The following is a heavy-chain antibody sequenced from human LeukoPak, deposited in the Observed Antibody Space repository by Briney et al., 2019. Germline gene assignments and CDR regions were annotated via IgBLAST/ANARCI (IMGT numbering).Heavy chain of an antibody. Sequence: PGGSLRLSCAASGFTFSSYAMSWVRQAPGKGLEWVSAISGSGGSTYYADSVKGRFTISRDNSKNTLHLQMNSLRAEDTAVYYCALTLDSSYYYYGMDVWGQGTTVTVSS. D-gene: IGHD2-2*03. CDR2: ISGSGGST. V-gene: IGHV3-23*01. J-gene: IGHJ6*02. CDR1: GFTFSSYA. CDR3: ALTLDSSYYYYGMDV.